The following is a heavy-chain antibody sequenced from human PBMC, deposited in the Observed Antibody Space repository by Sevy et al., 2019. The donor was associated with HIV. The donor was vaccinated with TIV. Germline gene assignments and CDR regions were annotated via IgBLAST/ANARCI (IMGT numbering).Heavy chain of an antibody. CDR2: ISGSGGRT. V-gene: IGHV3-23*01. J-gene: IGHJ3*02. D-gene: IGHD3-22*01. Sequence: GGSLRLSCAASRFTFVTYAMNWVRQAPGKGLEWISGISGSGGRTYYADSVKGRFTNSRDNSKNTLYLQMNSLRAEDTAVYYCTKDVYDSSGYYPMGAFDIWGQGTMVTVSS. CDR3: TKDVYDSSGYYPMGAFDI. CDR1: RFTFVTYA.